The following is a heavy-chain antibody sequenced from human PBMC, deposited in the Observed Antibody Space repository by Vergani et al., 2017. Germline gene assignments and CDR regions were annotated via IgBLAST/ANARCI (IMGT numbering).Heavy chain of an antibody. CDR1: GFPFSSYA. D-gene: IGHD3-22*01. CDR2: ISRSGFNT. Sequence: HLLESGGGLVQPGGSLRLSCAASGFPFSSYALTWVRQAPGKGLEWVSTISRSGFNTYYADSVKGRFTVSRDNSKNTLFLQMNSLRAGDTAVYYCAKDVPGDSSDLDSWGPGTLVTVSS. V-gene: IGHV3-23*01. J-gene: IGHJ4*02. CDR3: AKDVPGDSSDLDS.